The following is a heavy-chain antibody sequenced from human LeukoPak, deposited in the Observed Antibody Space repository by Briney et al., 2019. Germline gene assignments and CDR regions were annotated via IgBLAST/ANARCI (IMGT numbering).Heavy chain of an antibody. CDR3: ARDSSGYSSSWYFGIDY. Sequence: GGSLRLSCAASGFTFRNSASSWIRQAPGKGLEWVANIKQDGSAKYYVDSVKGRFTISRDNAKNSLYLQMNSLRAEDTAVYYCARDSSGYSSSWYFGIDYWGQGTLVTVSS. V-gene: IGHV3-7*01. J-gene: IGHJ4*02. CDR1: GFTFRNSA. CDR2: IKQDGSAK. D-gene: IGHD6-13*01.